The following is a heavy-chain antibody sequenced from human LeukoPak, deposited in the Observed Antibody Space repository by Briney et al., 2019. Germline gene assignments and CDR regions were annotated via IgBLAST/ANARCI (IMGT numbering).Heavy chain of an antibody. D-gene: IGHD5-18*01. V-gene: IGHV1-2*02. Sequence: ASVKVSCKAYGYTFTGYYMHWVRQAPGQGLEWMGWINPNSGGTNYAQKFQGRVTMTRDTSISTAYMELSRLRSDDTAVYYCARSVSGYSYGSPWGQGTLVTVSS. CDR2: INPNSGGT. J-gene: IGHJ5*02. CDR3: ARSVSGYSYGSP. CDR1: GYTFTGYY.